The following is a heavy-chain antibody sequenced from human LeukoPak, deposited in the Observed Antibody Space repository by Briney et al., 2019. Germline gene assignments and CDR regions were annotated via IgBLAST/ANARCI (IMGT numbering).Heavy chain of an antibody. D-gene: IGHD6-13*01. CDR2: ISRRGSTI. V-gene: IGHV3-48*03. CDR1: GFTFSSYE. Sequence: PGGALRLSCAASGFTFSSYEMNWVREAPGKGLERVSYISRRGSTIYYADSVKGRFTISRHNAKNSLYLESKGLGADDMAVYYCAREEQQLADYWGQGTLVSVSS. J-gene: IGHJ4*02. CDR3: AREEQQLADY.